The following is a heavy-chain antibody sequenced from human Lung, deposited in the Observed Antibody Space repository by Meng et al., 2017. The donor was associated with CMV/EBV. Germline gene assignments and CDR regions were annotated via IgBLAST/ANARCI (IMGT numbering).Heavy chain of an antibody. Sequence: XVSXXGSGYSFTSYWIGWVRQMPGKGLEWMGIIYPGDSDTRYSPSFQGQVTISADKSNSTAYLQWSSLKASDTAMYYCARHRSKAAAVTPWGQGTVVTVSS. CDR2: IYPGDSDT. CDR3: ARHRSKAAAVTP. V-gene: IGHV5-51*01. J-gene: IGHJ4*02. D-gene: IGHD6-13*01. CDR1: GYSFTSYW.